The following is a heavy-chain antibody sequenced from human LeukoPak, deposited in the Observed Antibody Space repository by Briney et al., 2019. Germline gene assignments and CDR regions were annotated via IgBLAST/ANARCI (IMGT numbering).Heavy chain of an antibody. V-gene: IGHV1-18*01. J-gene: IGHJ6*03. Sequence: ASVKVSCKASGYTFTSYGISWVRQAPGQGLEWMGWISAYNGNTNYAQKLQGRVTMTTDTSTSTAYMELRSLRSDDTAVYYCARDFSMIPRSPPGSNQVYYYYYMDVWGKGTTVTVSS. CDR2: ISAYNGNT. CDR3: ARDFSMIPRSPPGSNQVYYYYYMDV. CDR1: GYTFTSYG. D-gene: IGHD3-22*01.